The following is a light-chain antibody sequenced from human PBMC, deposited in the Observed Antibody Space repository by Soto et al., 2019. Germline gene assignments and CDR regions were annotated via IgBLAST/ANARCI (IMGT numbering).Light chain of an antibody. CDR3: QQYDNLPT. V-gene: IGKV1-33*01. J-gene: IGKJ5*01. Sequence: SQMTQSPSSLSASVGDRVTITCRASQGIRNDLGWYQQKPGKAPKLLIYDASNLETGVPSRFSGSGSGTDFTFTISSLQPEDIATYYCQQYDNLPTFGQGTRLEIK. CDR1: QGIRND. CDR2: DAS.